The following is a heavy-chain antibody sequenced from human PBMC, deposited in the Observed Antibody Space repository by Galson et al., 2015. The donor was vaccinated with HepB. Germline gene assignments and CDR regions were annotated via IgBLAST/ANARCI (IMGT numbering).Heavy chain of an antibody. D-gene: IGHD2-2*01. J-gene: IGHJ6*02. Sequence: SLRLSCAASGFTFSNAWMTWVRQAPGKGLEWVGRIKSKTDGGTTDYAAPVIGRFTISRDDSKNTLYLQMNSLKTEDTGVYYCTKEKRYPYYGLDVGGQGTTVTVSS. CDR2: IKSKTDGGTT. V-gene: IGHV3-15*01. CDR3: TKEKRYPYYGLDV. CDR1: GFTFSNAW.